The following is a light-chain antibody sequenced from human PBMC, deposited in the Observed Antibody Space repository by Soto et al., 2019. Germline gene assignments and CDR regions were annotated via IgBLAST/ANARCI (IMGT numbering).Light chain of an antibody. J-gene: IGLJ1*01. Sequence: QSVRTQPPSASGTPGQRVTSSCSGSSSNIGSNPVNWYKQLPGTAPKLLIYSNNQLPSGVPDRFSGSKSGTSASLAISGFQSEDEADYYCAAWDDSLNGPVLGTGTKVTVL. CDR2: SNN. V-gene: IGLV1-44*01. CDR1: SSNIGSNP. CDR3: AAWDDSLNGPV.